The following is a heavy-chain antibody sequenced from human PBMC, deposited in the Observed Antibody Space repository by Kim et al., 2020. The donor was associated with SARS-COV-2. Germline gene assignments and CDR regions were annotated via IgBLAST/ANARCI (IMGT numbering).Heavy chain of an antibody. V-gene: IGHV3-7*01. CDR3: AKPRAAIGAGAFDI. Sequence: DSVKGRFTISRDNAKNSLYLQMSSLGVEDTAVYSCAKPRAAIGAGAFDIWGQGTMVTVSS. D-gene: IGHD3-10*01. J-gene: IGHJ3*02.